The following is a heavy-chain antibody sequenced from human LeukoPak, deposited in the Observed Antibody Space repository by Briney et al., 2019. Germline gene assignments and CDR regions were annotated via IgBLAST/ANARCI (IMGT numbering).Heavy chain of an antibody. V-gene: IGHV1-18*01. D-gene: IGHD1-26*01. CDR3: ARHTSGIYIPDGDLEI. CDR1: GYTLTSYG. Sequence: ASVKLSCKASGYTLTSYGITWVRQAPGQGLEWMGWITGYNANTNYAQKFQGRVTMTIDTSTTTVFMELRSLESDDTAVYFCARHTSGIYIPDGDLEIWGQGTMVTVSS. J-gene: IGHJ3*02. CDR2: ITGYNANT.